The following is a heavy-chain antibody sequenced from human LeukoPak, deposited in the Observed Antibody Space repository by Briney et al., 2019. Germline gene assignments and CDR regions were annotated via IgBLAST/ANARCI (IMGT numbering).Heavy chain of an antibody. Sequence: PGGSLRLSCAASGFTFSSYWMHWVRQAPGKGLVWVSRINSDGSSTSYADSVKGRFTISRDNAKNTLYLQMNSLRAEDTAVYYCARVRYSSSWYLPYYYYGMDVWGQGTTVTVSS. CDR3: ARVRYSSSWYLPYYYYGMDV. D-gene: IGHD6-13*01. CDR2: INSDGSST. V-gene: IGHV3-74*01. J-gene: IGHJ6*02. CDR1: GFTFSSYW.